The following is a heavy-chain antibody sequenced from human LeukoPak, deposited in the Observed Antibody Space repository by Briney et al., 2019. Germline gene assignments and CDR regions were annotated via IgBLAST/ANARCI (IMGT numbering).Heavy chain of an antibody. D-gene: IGHD3-10*01. CDR1: GDSMTSRDYY. Sequence: SETLSLTCTVSGDSMTSRDYYWGWIRQPPGKGLEWIGSIDYSGTTYYNSSLKSRVTISLGTSKNQLSLRLNSVTAADTAVYYCARDLYYYGSGSYPTLDYWGQGTLVTVSS. V-gene: IGHV4-39*07. J-gene: IGHJ4*02. CDR3: ARDLYYYGSGSYPTLDY. CDR2: IDYSGTT.